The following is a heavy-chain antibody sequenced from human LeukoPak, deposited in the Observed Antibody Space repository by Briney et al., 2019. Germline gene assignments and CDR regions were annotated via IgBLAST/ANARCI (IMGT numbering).Heavy chain of an antibody. Sequence: ASVKVSCKASGYTFTGYFMHWVRQAPGQGLEWMGIINPSGGSTSYAQKFQGRVTMTRDTSTSTVYMELSSLRSEDTAVYYCARESNTIAYYYYYGMDVWGQGTTVTVSS. CDR2: INPSGGST. D-gene: IGHD3-3*01. V-gene: IGHV1-46*01. CDR3: ARESNTIAYYYYYGMDV. J-gene: IGHJ6*02. CDR1: GYTFTGYF.